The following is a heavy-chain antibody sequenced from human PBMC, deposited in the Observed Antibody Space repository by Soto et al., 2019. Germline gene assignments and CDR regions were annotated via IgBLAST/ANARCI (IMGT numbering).Heavy chain of an antibody. V-gene: IGHV1-69*01. J-gene: IGHJ6*02. CDR1: GDTFKNCV. D-gene: IGHD7-27*01. CDR3: AAELGFGKLAVV. Sequence: QGQVVQSGVDVRRPGSSVTVSCKASGDTFKNCVISWVRQAPGQGLECMGGIIPLFGTTDFAQRFQGRLTITTDESTTTAYMELSRLRSEDTATYYCAAELGFGKLAVVWGQGTTVIVS. CDR2: IIPLFGTT.